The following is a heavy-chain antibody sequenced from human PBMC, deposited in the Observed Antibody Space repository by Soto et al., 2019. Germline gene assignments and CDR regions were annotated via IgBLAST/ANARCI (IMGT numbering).Heavy chain of an antibody. V-gene: IGHV4-31*03. CDR2: IYYSGST. CDR3: ARFLYGSLWGGTFDP. J-gene: IGHJ5*02. D-gene: IGHD2-2*02. Sequence: PSETLSLTCTVSGGSISSGGYYWSWIRQHPGKGLEWIGYIYYSGSTYYNPSLKSRVTISVDTSKNQFSLKLSSVTAADTDVYYCARFLYGSLWGGTFDPWGQGTLVTVSS. CDR1: GGSISSGGYY.